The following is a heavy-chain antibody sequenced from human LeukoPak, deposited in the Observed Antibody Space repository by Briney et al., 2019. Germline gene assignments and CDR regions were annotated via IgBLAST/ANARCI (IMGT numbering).Heavy chain of an antibody. CDR1: GFTFSSYS. Sequence: GGSLRLSCAASGFTFSSYSMNWVRQAPGKGLEWVSSISSSSYIYYADPVKGRFTISRDNAKSSLYLQMNSLRAEDTAVYYCASGCSSTSCYRGRDYWGQGTLVTVSS. J-gene: IGHJ4*02. V-gene: IGHV3-21*01. CDR3: ASGCSSTSCYRGRDY. CDR2: ISSSSYI. D-gene: IGHD2-2*01.